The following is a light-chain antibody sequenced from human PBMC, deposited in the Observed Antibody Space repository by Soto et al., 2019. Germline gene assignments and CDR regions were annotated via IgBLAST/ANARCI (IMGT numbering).Light chain of an antibody. Sequence: DIQLTQSPSSLSASVGDRVTITCRASAAINHYLAWYQQKPGKAPKLLISAASTLESGVPSTFSGSGSGTDFNLTISSLQPEDFATYYCQQLNSYPFTFGGGTKVEIK. CDR3: QQLNSYPFT. CDR1: AAINHY. J-gene: IGKJ4*01. CDR2: AAS. V-gene: IGKV1-9*01.